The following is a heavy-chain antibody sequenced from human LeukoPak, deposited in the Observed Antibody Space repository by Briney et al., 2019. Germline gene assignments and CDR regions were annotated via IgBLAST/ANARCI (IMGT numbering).Heavy chain of an antibody. CDR2: INHSGST. D-gene: IGHD3-10*01. CDR1: GGSFSGYY. J-gene: IGHJ5*02. CDR3: ARRNGITMVRIDP. V-gene: IGHV4-34*01. Sequence: PSETLSLTCAVYGGSFSGYYWSWIRQPPGKVLEWIGEINHSGSTNYNPSLKSRVTISVDTSKNQFSLKLSSVTAADTAVYYCARRNGITMVRIDPWGQGTLVTVSS.